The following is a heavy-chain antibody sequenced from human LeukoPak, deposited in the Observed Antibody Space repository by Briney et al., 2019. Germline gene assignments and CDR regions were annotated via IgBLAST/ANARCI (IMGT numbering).Heavy chain of an antibody. V-gene: IGHV1-69*13. CDR2: IIPIFGTT. CDR3: ASRGDYRRFPGYYTDV. D-gene: IGHD4-17*01. J-gene: IGHJ6*03. Sequence: SPVKVSCKAAVCTFTSYAISCVRQAPGQGLEWMGRIIPIFGTTNYAQNFQSRVMITADESTSPASMELRTLRSEDTAVYYCASRGDYRRFPGYYTDVWGKGTTVTASS. CDR1: VCTFTSYA.